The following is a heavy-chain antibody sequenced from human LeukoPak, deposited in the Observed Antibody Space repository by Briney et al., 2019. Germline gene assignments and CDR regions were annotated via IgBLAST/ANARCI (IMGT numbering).Heavy chain of an antibody. CDR1: GLTFSSYG. CDR2: IWYDGSNK. Sequence: GGSLRLSCAASGLTFSSYGMHWVRQAPREGLEWVAVIWYDGSNKNYVDSVKGRFTISRDNAKNTVYLQMDSLSAEDTSMYYCTFSSYGDHVGVDAFDIWGQGTMVTVSS. J-gene: IGHJ3*02. V-gene: IGHV3-33*03. D-gene: IGHD4-17*01. CDR3: TFSSYGDHVGVDAFDI.